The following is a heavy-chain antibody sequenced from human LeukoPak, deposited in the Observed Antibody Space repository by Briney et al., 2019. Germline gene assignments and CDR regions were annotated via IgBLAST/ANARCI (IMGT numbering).Heavy chain of an antibody. Sequence: PGGSLRLSCVASGFTFSSFWMSWVRQAPGKGLEWAAKIIQDGSEKYYVDSVKGRFTISRDNAKNSLYLQMNSLRAEDTALYYCARVKGNYYDSSGYYLFDYWGQGTLVTVSS. V-gene: IGHV3-7*05. CDR1: GFTFSSFW. J-gene: IGHJ4*02. D-gene: IGHD3-22*01. CDR3: ARVKGNYYDSSGYYLFDY. CDR2: IIQDGSEK.